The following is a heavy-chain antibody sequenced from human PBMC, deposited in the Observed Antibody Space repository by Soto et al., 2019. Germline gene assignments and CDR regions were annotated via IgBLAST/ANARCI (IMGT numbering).Heavy chain of an antibody. CDR3: ARPLSIVSWFDP. CDR1: GGSISSSSYY. D-gene: IGHD3-22*01. J-gene: IGHJ5*02. V-gene: IGHV4-39*01. Sequence: SETLSLTCPVSGGSISSSSYYWGWIRQPPGKGLEWIGSIYYSGSTYYNPSLKSRVTISVDTSKNQFSLKLGSVTAADTAVYYCARPLSIVSWFDPWGQGTLVTVSS. CDR2: IYYSGST.